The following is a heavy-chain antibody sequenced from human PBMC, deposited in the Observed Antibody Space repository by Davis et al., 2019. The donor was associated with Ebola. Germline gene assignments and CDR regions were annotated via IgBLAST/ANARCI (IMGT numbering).Heavy chain of an antibody. J-gene: IGHJ6*02. CDR1: GGSFSGYY. V-gene: IGHV4-59*12. Sequence: SETLSLTCAVYGGSFSGYYWSWIRQPPGKGLEWIGYIYYSGSTNYNPSLKSRVTISVDTSKNQFSLKLSSVTAADTAVYYCAREAYYYGMDVWGQGTTVTVSS. CDR3: AREAYYYGMDV. CDR2: IYYSGST.